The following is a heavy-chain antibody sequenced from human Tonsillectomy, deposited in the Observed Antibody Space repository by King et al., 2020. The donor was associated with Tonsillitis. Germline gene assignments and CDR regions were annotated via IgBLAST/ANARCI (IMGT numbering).Heavy chain of an antibody. CDR2: IDYSGRT. Sequence: VQLQESGPGLVKPSETLSLTCTVSGDSITNYYWSWIRQPPGEGLEWIVYIDYSGRTNYNPSLKSRVTMSLDTSKNPCSLKVNSVTAGDTAVYYCARHLNPYWYFDLWGRGTLVTVSS. J-gene: IGHJ2*01. CDR1: GDSITNYY. V-gene: IGHV4-59*08. CDR3: ARHLNPYWYFDL.